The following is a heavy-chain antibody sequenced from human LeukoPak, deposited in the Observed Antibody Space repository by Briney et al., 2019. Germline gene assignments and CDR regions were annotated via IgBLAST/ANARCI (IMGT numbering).Heavy chain of an antibody. Sequence: ASVKVSCKASGYTFTSYYMHWVRQAPGQGLEWMGWINPNSGGTNYAQKFQGRVTMTRDTSISTAYMELSRLRSDDTAMYYCARGRSSSWYVGSDYWGQGTLVTVSS. D-gene: IGHD6-13*01. J-gene: IGHJ4*02. CDR1: GYTFTSYY. V-gene: IGHV1-2*02. CDR2: INPNSGGT. CDR3: ARGRSSSWYVGSDY.